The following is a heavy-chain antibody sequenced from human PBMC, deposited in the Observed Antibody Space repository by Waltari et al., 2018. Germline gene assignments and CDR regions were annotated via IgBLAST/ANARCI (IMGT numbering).Heavy chain of an antibody. CDR3: ARGVDTADY. CDR1: GFNFSTYA. CDR2: LPYEGSKK. Sequence: QVQLVESGRGVVQPGRSLRLSCAASGFNFSTYALHWVRQAPGKGLEWVAVLPYEGSKKYYADSVKGRFTISRDNSKNTLYLQMNSLRVEDTAVYYCARGVDTADYWGQGTLVTVSS. V-gene: IGHV3-30*01. J-gene: IGHJ4*02. D-gene: IGHD5-18*01.